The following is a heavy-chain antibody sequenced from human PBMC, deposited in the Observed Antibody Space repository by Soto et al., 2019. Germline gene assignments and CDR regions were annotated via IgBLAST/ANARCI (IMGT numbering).Heavy chain of an antibody. Sequence: QNTLKESGPTLVKPTQTLTLTCTFSGFSLSTNAVGVGWFRQPPGKAPEWLALINCDDDKRYSPSLKSNLIIAKDTSKKQVVLTTANMDRLATATYFCAHTAASGTASYYYDYWGQGTLVTVSS. CDR2: INCDDDK. V-gene: IGHV2-5*02. D-gene: IGHD6-25*01. J-gene: IGHJ4*02. CDR3: AHTAASGTASYYYDY. CDR1: GFSLSTNAVG.